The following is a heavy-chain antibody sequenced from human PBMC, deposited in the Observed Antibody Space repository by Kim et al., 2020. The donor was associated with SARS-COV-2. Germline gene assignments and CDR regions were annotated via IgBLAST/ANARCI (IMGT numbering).Heavy chain of an antibody. CDR3: GRDPYSSRYNYYGMDV. J-gene: IGHJ6*02. CDR1: GFTFSSYA. V-gene: IGHV3-48*03. CDR2: ISSSGSTI. Sequence: GGSLRLSCAASGFTFSSYAMSWVRQAPGKGLEWVSYISSSGSTIYYADSVKGRFSISRDNAKNSLYLQMNSLRAEDTAVYYCGRDPYSSRYNYYGMDVWGQETTLTVSS. D-gene: IGHD6-13*01.